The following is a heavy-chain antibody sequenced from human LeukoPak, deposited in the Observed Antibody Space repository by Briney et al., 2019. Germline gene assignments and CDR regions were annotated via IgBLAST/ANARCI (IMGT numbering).Heavy chain of an antibody. CDR3: AKVWTRYFDY. V-gene: IGHV3-74*01. D-gene: IGHD2-21*01. Sequence: GGPLRLSCAASGSPFSTNWLHWVGKAPGMGRLWVSLISGDGSNTRYADSVKGRLTISRDNSKNTLYLQMNSLRAEDTAVYYCAKVWTRYFDYWGQGTLVTVSS. J-gene: IGHJ4*02. CDR2: ISGDGSNT. CDR1: GSPFSTNW.